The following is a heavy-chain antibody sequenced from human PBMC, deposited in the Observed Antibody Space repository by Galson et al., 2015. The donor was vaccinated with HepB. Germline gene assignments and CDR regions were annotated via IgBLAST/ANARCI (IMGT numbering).Heavy chain of an antibody. V-gene: IGHV3-64D*06. CDR2: ISTNGDTT. D-gene: IGHD6-19*01. CDR1: GFTFSHYS. CDR3: VKYSSGWPRGRFFDF. J-gene: IGHJ4*02. Sequence: SLRLSCAASGFTFSHYSMHWVRQAPGKGLEYVSAISTNGDTTYYADSVKGRFTISRDNSKNTLYLQMSSLRAEDTAVYYCVKYSSGWPRGRFFDFWGQGTLVTVSS.